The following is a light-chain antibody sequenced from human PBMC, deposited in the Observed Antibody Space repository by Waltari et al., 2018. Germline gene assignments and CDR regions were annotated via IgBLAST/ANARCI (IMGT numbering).Light chain of an antibody. Sequence: QSALTQPASVSGSPGQSITISCTGTTSDLGGYNYVSWYQQHTGKAPKPLIYDVTSRPSGVSTRFSGSKSGNTASLIISGLQAEDEADYYCCSFTSSSTWVFGGGTKLTVL. J-gene: IGLJ3*02. V-gene: IGLV2-14*01. CDR3: CSFTSSSTWV. CDR2: DVT. CDR1: TSDLGGYNY.